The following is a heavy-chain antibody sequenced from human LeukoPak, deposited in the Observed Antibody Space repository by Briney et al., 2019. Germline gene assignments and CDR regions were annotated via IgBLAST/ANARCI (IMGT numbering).Heavy chain of an antibody. CDR1: GFTFSSYT. CDR2: IRSSSSYI. D-gene: IGHD1-7*01. J-gene: IGHJ4*02. CDR3: ARDKVAGTHFDY. V-gene: IGHV3-21*01. Sequence: PGGSLRLSCAASGFTFSSYTMKWVRQAPGKGLEWVSSIRSSSSYIYYADSVKGRFTISRDNAKNSLYLQMNSLRAEDTAVYYCARDKVAGTHFDYWGQGTLVIVSS.